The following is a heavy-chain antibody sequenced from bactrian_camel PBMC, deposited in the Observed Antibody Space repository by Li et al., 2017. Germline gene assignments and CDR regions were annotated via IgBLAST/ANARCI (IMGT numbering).Heavy chain of an antibody. CDR3: AKGFWFGKVPPVNQ. D-gene: IGHD5*01. V-gene: IGHV3S40*01. J-gene: IGHJ4*01. Sequence: VQLVESGGGSVQAGGSLRLSCAASGFAVGESAMTWLRQAPGNELEWVSAITSSGGSVYRDSVKGRFTISRDYANNTMYLELNNLKIEDTAMYYCAKGFWFGKVPPVNQRGQGTQVTVS. CDR1: GFAVGESA. CDR2: ITSSGGS.